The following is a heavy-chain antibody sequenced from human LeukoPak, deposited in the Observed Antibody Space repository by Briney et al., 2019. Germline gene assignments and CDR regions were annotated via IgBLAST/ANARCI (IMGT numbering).Heavy chain of an antibody. CDR2: ISGSGGST. Sequence: GGSLRLSCAASGFTFSSYAMSWVRQAPGKGLAWVSAISGSGGSTYYADPVKGRFTISRDNSKNTLYLQMNSLRAEDTAVYYCAKPIGREGYFDYWGQGTLVTVSS. V-gene: IGHV3-23*01. CDR1: GFTFSSYA. J-gene: IGHJ4*02. CDR3: AKPIGREGYFDY. D-gene: IGHD1-26*01.